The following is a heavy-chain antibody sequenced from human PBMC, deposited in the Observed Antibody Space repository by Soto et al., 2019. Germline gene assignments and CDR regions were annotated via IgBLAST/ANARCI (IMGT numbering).Heavy chain of an antibody. V-gene: IGHV4-59*08. D-gene: IGHD6-19*01. CDR1: GGAISCYY. Sequence: SETLPLTCSLSGGAISCYYWSWIRQPPGKGLEWIGYVSFGGITDYHPSLKSRVTMSIDTSKNQFSLKMISVTAADTAVYYCARHGSDSGWFFFDPWGQGALVTVSS. J-gene: IGHJ5*02. CDR3: ARHGSDSGWFFFDP. CDR2: VSFGGIT.